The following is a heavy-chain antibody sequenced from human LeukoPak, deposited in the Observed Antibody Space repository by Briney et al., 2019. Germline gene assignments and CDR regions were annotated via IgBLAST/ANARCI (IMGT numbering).Heavy chain of an antibody. Sequence: GGSLRLSCAASGFTFSSYSMNWVRQAPGKGLEWVSSISSSSSYIYYADSVKGRFTISRDNAKNSLYLQVNSLRAEDTAVYYCARVPYDPAQQWLVVYFDYWGQGTLVTVSS. CDR1: GFTFSSYS. J-gene: IGHJ4*02. V-gene: IGHV3-21*01. CDR3: ARVPYDPAQQWLVVYFDY. D-gene: IGHD6-19*01. CDR2: ISSSSSYI.